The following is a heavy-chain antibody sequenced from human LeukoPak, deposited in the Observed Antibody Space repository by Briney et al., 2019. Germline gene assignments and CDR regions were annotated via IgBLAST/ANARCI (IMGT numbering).Heavy chain of an antibody. Sequence: AGGSLRLSCAASGFTVSSNEMSWVRQAPGKGLEWVSSISGGSTYYADSRKGRFTISRDNSKNTLYLQMNSLRAEDTAVYYCAKDSTVAGEEGFDYWGQGTLVTVSS. CDR1: GFTVSSNE. D-gene: IGHD6-19*01. J-gene: IGHJ4*02. V-gene: IGHV3-38-3*01. CDR3: AKDSTVAGEEGFDY. CDR2: ISGGST.